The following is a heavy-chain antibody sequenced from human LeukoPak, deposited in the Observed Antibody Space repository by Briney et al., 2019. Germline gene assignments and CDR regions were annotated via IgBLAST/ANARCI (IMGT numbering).Heavy chain of an antibody. V-gene: IGHV3-30*18. CDR1: GFTFSSYG. CDR3: AKDIVVVPAAITYYYYYYGMDV. D-gene: IGHD2-2*01. Sequence: GGSLRLSCAASGFTFSSYGMHWVRQAPGKGLEWVAVISYDGSNKYYADSVKGRFTISRDNSKNTLYLQMNSLRAEDTAMYYCAKDIVVVPAAITYYYYYYGMDVWGQGTKVTVSS. J-gene: IGHJ6*02. CDR2: ISYDGSNK.